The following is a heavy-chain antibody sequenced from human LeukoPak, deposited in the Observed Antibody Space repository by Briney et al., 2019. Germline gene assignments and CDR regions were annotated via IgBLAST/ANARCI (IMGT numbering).Heavy chain of an antibody. CDR2: INTSGGGT. Sequence: ASVKVSCKASVYTFTTYFIHWVRQAPGQGLEWLGIINTSGGGTIYAQQFQGRVTMTRDTSTSTVYMELSTLRSEDTAVYYCARAMSYGANDYWGQGTLVTVSS. CDR3: ARAMSYGANDY. D-gene: IGHD4-17*01. J-gene: IGHJ4*02. CDR1: VYTFTTYF. V-gene: IGHV1-46*01.